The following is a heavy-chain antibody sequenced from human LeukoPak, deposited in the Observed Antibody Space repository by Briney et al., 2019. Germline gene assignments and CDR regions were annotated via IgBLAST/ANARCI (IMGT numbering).Heavy chain of an antibody. CDR1: GYTLTELS. Sequence: ASVKVSCKVSGYTLTELSMHWVRQAPGKGLEWMGGFDPEDGETIYAQKFQGRVTMTEDTSTDTAYMEPSSLRSEDTAVYYCATDPWGVGAHSAFDIWGQGTMVTVSS. CDR2: FDPEDGET. D-gene: IGHD1-26*01. CDR3: ATDPWGVGAHSAFDI. V-gene: IGHV1-24*01. J-gene: IGHJ3*02.